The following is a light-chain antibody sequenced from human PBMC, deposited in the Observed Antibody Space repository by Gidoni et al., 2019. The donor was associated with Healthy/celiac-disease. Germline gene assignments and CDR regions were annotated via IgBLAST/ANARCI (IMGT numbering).Light chain of an antibody. J-gene: IGKJ4*01. CDR3: MQALQTPT. V-gene: IGKV2-28*01. CDR1: QSLLHRNGYNY. Sequence: DMVMTQSPLSLPVTPGEPASISCRSSQSLLHRNGYNYLDWYLQRPGQSPQLLIYLGSNRASGVPDRFSGSGSGTDFTLKISRVEAEDVGVYYCMQALQTPTFGGGTKVEIK. CDR2: LGS.